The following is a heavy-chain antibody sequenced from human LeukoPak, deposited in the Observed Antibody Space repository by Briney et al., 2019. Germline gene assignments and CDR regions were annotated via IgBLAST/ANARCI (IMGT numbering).Heavy chain of an antibody. J-gene: IGHJ4*02. Sequence: GASVKVSCXASGYTFTSYGISWVRQARGQGLEWMGWISAYNGNTNYAQKLQGRVTMTTDTSTSTAYMELRSLRSDDTAVYYCARVSPDYVWGSYRYNYGYWGQGTLVTVSS. CDR1: GYTFTSYG. CDR3: ARVSPDYVWGSYRYNYGY. D-gene: IGHD3-16*02. CDR2: ISAYNGNT. V-gene: IGHV1-18*01.